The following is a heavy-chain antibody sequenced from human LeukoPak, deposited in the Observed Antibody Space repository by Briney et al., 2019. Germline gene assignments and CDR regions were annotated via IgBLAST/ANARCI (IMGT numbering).Heavy chain of an antibody. CDR3: AKDEGGYGSGSYYNGPFDY. V-gene: IGHV3-23*01. Sequence: GGSLRLSCAASGFTFSNYAMSWVRQAPGKGLEWVSTISHGAGSTYYADSVKGRFTISRDYSKNTLYLQMNSLRAEDTAVYYCAKDEGGYGSGSYYNGPFDYWGQGTLVTVSS. D-gene: IGHD3-10*01. J-gene: IGHJ4*02. CDR2: ISHGAGST. CDR1: GFTFSNYA.